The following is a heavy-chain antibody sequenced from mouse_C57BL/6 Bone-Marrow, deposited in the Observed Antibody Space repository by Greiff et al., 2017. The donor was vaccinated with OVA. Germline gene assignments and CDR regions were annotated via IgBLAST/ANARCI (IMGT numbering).Heavy chain of an antibody. Sequence: VQLQQSGAELAKPGASVTLSCKASGYTFTSYWMHWVKQRPGQGLEWIGYINPSSGYTKYNQKFKDKATLTADNSSSTAYMQLSSLTYEYSAVYYCERGKISYYDFSYHFDYWGQGTTLTVSS. CDR2: INPSSGYT. J-gene: IGHJ2*01. CDR1: GYTFTSYW. CDR3: ERGKISYYDFSYHFDY. D-gene: IGHD2-4*01. V-gene: IGHV1-7*01.